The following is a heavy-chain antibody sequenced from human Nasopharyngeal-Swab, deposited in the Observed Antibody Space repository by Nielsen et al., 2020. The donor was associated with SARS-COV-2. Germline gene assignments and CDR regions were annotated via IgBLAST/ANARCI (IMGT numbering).Heavy chain of an antibody. CDR3: ARPGGSGDSYWYFDL. D-gene: IGHD3-16*01. J-gene: IGHJ2*01. CDR1: GDSIISYY. CDR2: MYYSGST. V-gene: IGHV4-59*01. Sequence: SETLSLTCSVSGDSIISYYWSWIRQPPGKGLEWIGYMYYSGSTSHNPSLKSRVTISVDTSKNQITLKLTSVTAADTAVYYCARPGGSGDSYWYFDLWGRGTLVTVSS.